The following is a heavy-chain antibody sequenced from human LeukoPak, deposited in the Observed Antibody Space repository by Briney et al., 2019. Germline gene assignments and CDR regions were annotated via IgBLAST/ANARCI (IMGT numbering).Heavy chain of an antibody. CDR1: GFTFDDYA. J-gene: IGHJ4*02. D-gene: IGHD6-19*01. V-gene: IGHV3-9*01. CDR3: AKDYYEYSSRWSPFDY. CDR2: ISWNSGSI. Sequence: GGSLRLSCAASGFTFDDYAMHWVRQAPGKGLEWVSSISWNSGSIGYADSVKGRFTISRDNAKNSLHLQMNNLRPEDTALYYCAKDYYEYSSRWSPFDYWGQGTLVTVSS.